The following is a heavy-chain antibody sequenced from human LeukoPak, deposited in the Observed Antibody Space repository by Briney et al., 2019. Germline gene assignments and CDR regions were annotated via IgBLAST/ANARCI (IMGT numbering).Heavy chain of an antibody. J-gene: IGHJ6*04. CDR2: ISGSGGST. CDR1: GFTFSSYA. Sequence: GGSLRLSCATSGFTFSSYAMSWVRQAPGKGLEWVSAISGSGGSTYYADSVKGRFTISRDNSKNTLYLQMNSLRAEDTAVYYCARGGILVYYYYGMDVWGKGTTVTVST. V-gene: IGHV3-23*01. CDR3: ARGGILVYYYYGMDV. D-gene: IGHD1-14*01.